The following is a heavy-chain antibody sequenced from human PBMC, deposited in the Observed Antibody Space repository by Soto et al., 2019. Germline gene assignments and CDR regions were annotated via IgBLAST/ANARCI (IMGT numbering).Heavy chain of an antibody. V-gene: IGHV1-3*01. CDR2: IDAGNGIT. CDR3: ARWRGAFES. CDR1: GYSFTSWT. Sequence: VKVCCKASGYSFTSWTIHWVRQAPGKSLESMGWIDAGNGITKYSQKFQDRVTITRDTSASTAYMELNSLRSEDTAVYYCARWRGAFESWCQAALVTVSS. D-gene: IGHD1-26*01. J-gene: IGHJ4*02.